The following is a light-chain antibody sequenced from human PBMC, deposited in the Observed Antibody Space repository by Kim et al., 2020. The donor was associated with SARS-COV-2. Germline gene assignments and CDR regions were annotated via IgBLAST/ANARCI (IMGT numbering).Light chain of an antibody. CDR2: KDS. V-gene: IGLV3-25*03. CDR1: ALPKQY. CDR3: QSADSSGTYV. J-gene: IGLJ1*01. Sequence: SYELTQPPSVSVSPGQTARIVCPGDALPKQYAYWYQQKPGQAPVLVIYKDSERPSGIPERFSGSSSGTTVTLTISGVQAEDEADYYCQSADSSGTYVYGTGTKVTVL.